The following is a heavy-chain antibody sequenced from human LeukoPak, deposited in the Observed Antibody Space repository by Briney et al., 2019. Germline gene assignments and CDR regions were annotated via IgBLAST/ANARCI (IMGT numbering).Heavy chain of an antibody. CDR1: GFTFSSYG. V-gene: IGHV3-30*02. J-gene: IGHJ4*02. Sequence: GGSLRLSCAASGFTFSSYGMHWVRQAPGKGLEWVAFIRYDGSNKYYADSVKGRFTISRDNSKNTLYLQMNSLRAGDTAVYYCATYRQVLLPFESWGQGTLVTVSS. D-gene: IGHD2-8*02. CDR3: ATYRQVLLPFES. CDR2: IRYDGSNK.